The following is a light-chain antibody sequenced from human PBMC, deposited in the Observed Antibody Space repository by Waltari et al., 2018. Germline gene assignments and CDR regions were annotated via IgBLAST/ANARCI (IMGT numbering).Light chain of an antibody. CDR1: SSDVGGDDY. V-gene: IGLV2-11*01. CDR2: AVT. Sequence: QSALTQPRSVSAYPGQSVTISCTGTSSDVGGDDYVSWYQHHPGKAPKLMIYAVTKRPSGVPDRFSGSKAGRTASLTITRLQAEDEADYYCCSYAGGMRVFGGGTKLTVL. CDR3: CSYAGGMRV. J-gene: IGLJ2*01.